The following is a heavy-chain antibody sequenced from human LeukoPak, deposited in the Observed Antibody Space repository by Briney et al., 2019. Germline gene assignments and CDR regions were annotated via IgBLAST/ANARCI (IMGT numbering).Heavy chain of an antibody. Sequence: VASVKVSCKASGYTFTSYAMNWVRQAPGQGLEWMGWINTNTGNPTYAQGFTGRFVFSLDTSVSTAYLQISSLKAEDTAVYYCARDRITMVRGIPGWFDPWGQGTLVTVSS. CDR1: GYTFTSYA. J-gene: IGHJ5*02. V-gene: IGHV7-4-1*02. CDR3: ARDRITMVRGIPGWFDP. D-gene: IGHD3-10*01. CDR2: INTNTGNP.